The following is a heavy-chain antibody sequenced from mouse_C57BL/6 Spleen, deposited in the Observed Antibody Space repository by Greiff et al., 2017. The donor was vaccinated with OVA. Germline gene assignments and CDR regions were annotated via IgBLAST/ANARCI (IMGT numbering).Heavy chain of an antibody. CDR1: GYTFTDYE. CDR3: TRTGTGYFDY. J-gene: IGHJ2*01. D-gene: IGHD4-1*01. V-gene: IGHV1-15*01. Sequence: VKLQESGAELVRPGASVTLSCKASGYTFTDYEMHWVKQTPVHGLEWIGAIDPETGGTAYNQKFKGKAILTADKSSSTAYMELRSLTSEDSAVYYCTRTGTGYFDYWGQGTTLTVSS. CDR2: IDPETGGT.